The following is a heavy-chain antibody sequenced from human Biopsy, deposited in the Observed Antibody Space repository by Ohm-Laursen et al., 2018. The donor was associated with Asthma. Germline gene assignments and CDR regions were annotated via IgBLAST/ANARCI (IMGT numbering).Heavy chain of an antibody. CDR2: ISFDGTNK. V-gene: IGHV3-30*18. CDR3: AKDERLYYGSDSKYMQPVPLGD. Sequence: SLRLSCAASGFSFSSYGMHWVRQTPGKGLEWVAVISFDGTNKYYADSVKGRFAISRDNSKNTLSLQMNSLRAEDTAVYYCAKDERLYYGSDSKYMQPVPLGDWGQGTLVIVSA. D-gene: IGHD3-10*01. J-gene: IGHJ4*02. CDR1: GFSFSSYG.